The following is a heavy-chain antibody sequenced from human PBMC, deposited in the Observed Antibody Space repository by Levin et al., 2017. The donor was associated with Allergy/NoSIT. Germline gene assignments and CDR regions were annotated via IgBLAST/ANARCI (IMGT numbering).Heavy chain of an antibody. D-gene: IGHD6-13*01. CDR2: INHSGST. J-gene: IGHJ4*02. CDR3: ARKRIADYYFDY. Sequence: GSLRLSCAVYGGSFSGYYWSWIRQPPGKGLEWIGEINHSGSTNYNPSLKSRVTISVDTSKNQFSLKLSSVTAADTAVYYCARKRIADYYFDYWGQGTLVTVSS. CDR1: GGSFSGYY. V-gene: IGHV4-34*01.